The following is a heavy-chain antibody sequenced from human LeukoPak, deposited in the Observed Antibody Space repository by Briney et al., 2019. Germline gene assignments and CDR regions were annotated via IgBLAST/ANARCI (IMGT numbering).Heavy chain of an antibody. CDR3: AKDPEGYVAGRYYFDY. D-gene: IGHD6-19*01. CDR1: GFTFSSYA. V-gene: IGHV3-23*01. CDR2: ISGSGGST. Sequence: GGSLRLSCAASGFTFSSYAMSWVRQAPGKGLEWVSAISGSGGSTYYADSVKGRFTISRDNSKNTLYLQMNSLRVEDTAVYYCAKDPEGYVAGRYYFDYWGQGTLVTVSS. J-gene: IGHJ4*02.